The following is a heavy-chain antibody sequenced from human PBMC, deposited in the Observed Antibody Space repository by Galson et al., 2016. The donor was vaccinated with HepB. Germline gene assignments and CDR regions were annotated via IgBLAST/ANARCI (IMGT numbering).Heavy chain of an antibody. J-gene: IGHJ4*02. CDR2: ITYSGNT. D-gene: IGHD1-26*01. Sequence: ETLSLTCTVSGGSVTSGPNYWSWVRQPPGKGLEWIGYITYSGNTLYTPSLKSRVTISVDTAKNQISLKVNSVTAAGTAVYYCARSFKGAHWGQGTLVTVSS. CDR1: GGSVTSGPNY. CDR3: ARSFKGAH. V-gene: IGHV4-61*01.